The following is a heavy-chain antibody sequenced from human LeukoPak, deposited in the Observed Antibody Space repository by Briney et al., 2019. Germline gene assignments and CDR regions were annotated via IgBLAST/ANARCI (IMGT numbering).Heavy chain of an antibody. D-gene: IGHD2-8*01. CDR2: IYYSGST. V-gene: IGHV4-59*01. J-gene: IGHJ6*03. CDR1: AGFISSYY. Sequence: PSAPQSPTCTVAAGFISSYYWSWLRQPPGNRLEWSGYIYYSGSTNYNPSLKSRVPISVDTSKNHFSLKMRPLTAPDHAISSFARDTGMVLYYYRHVWGKGTRVSVSS. CDR3: ARDTGMVLYYYRHV.